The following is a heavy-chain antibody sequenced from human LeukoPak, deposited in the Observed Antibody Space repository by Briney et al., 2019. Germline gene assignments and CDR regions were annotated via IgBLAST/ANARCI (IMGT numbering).Heavy chain of an antibody. CDR3: AKDLGYSYGYGFDY. CDR1: GFTFSSYA. CDR2: ISGSGGST. Sequence: PGGSLRLSCAASGFTFSSYAMSWVRQAPGKGLEWGSAISGSGGSTYYADSVKGRFTISRDNSKNTLYLQMNSLRAEDTAVYYCAKDLGYSYGYGFDYWGQGTLVTVSS. D-gene: IGHD5-18*01. J-gene: IGHJ4*02. V-gene: IGHV3-23*01.